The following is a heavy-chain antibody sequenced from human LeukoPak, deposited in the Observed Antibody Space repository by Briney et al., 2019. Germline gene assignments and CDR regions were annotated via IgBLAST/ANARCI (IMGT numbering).Heavy chain of an antibody. CDR2: IYSGGST. Sequence: PGRSLRLSFAASGFTVSSNYMSWVRQAPGQGLEWVSVIYSGGSTYYADSAKGRFTISRDNSKNTLYLQMNSLRAEDTAVYYCARVRVPAARSVSHYYYMDVWGKGTTVTVSS. CDR1: GFTVSSNY. CDR3: ARVRVPAARSVSHYYYMDV. D-gene: IGHD2-2*01. V-gene: IGHV3-66*02. J-gene: IGHJ6*03.